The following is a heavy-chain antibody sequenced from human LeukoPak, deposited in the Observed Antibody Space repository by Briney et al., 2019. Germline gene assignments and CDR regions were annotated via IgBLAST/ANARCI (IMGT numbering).Heavy chain of an antibody. D-gene: IGHD3-10*01. J-gene: IGHJ4*02. V-gene: IGHV4-38-2*02. CDR1: GYSISSGFY. CDR3: ARRPVLVRGSGSGDIDY. CDR2: IYRSGST. Sequence: SETLSLTCSVSGYSISSGFYWGWIRQAPGKGLEWIGSIYRSGSTYYNPSLKSRVTISVDTSKNQFSLKLSSVTAADSAVYYCARRPVLVRGSGSGDIDYWGQGTLVTVSS.